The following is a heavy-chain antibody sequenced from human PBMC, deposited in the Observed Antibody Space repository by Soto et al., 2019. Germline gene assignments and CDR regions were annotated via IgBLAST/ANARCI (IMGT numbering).Heavy chain of an antibody. CDR3: ARDGGSGTAVAGIQYAGMDV. J-gene: IGHJ6*02. Sequence: EVQLVDSGGDLIQPGGSLRLSCGASGFTVSGNSLSWVRQAPGRGLEWVSFIYIVGSTYYADSVRGRFTLTRTNSKNTLYLQMNNLRGEDTAVYYCARDGGSGTAVAGIQYAGMDVWGQGTTVTVSS. D-gene: IGHD6-19*01. CDR2: IYIVGST. CDR1: GFTVSGNS. V-gene: IGHV3-53*01.